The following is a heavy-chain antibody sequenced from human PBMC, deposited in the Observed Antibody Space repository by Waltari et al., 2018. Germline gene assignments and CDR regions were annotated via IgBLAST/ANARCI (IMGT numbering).Heavy chain of an antibody. CDR2: IYYSGST. D-gene: IGHD6-19*01. CDR3: ARRVVAVAGYYYYYYMDV. CDR1: GGSISSSSYY. Sequence: QLQLQESGPGLVKPSETLSLTCTVSGGSISSSSYYWGWIRQPPGKGLEWIGSIYYSGSTYYNPSLKSRVTISVDTSKNQFSLKLSSVTAADTAVYYCARRVVAVAGYYYYYYMDVWGKGTTVTVSS. V-gene: IGHV4-39*01. J-gene: IGHJ6*03.